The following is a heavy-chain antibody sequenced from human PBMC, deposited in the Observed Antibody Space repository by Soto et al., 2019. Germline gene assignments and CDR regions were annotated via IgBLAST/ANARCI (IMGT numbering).Heavy chain of an antibody. CDR3: ARDSAYGDYQYFFDY. CDR1: GYTFTNYY. CDR2: INPSGGST. J-gene: IGHJ4*02. Sequence: QVQLVQSGAEVKKPGASVKVSCKASGYTFTNYYMHWVRQAPGQGLEWMGKINPSGGSTSYAQSCQGRGTMTRDTFTSTVYMELSRLRSEDTAMYYCARDSAYGDYQYFFDYWGQGTLVTVSS. D-gene: IGHD4-17*01. V-gene: IGHV1-46*01.